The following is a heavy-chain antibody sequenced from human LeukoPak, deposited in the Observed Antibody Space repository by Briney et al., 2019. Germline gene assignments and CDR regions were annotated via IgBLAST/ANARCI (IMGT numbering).Heavy chain of an antibody. D-gene: IGHD3-3*01. CDR1: GGSISSSSYY. V-gene: IGHV4-39*07. Sequence: SETLSLTCTVSGGSISSSSYYWGWIRQPPGKGLEWIGSIYYSGSTYYNPSLKSRVTISVDTSKNQFSLKLSSVTAADTAVYYCARQDFWSGYSVTDYWGQGTLVTVSS. CDR3: ARQDFWSGYSVTDY. J-gene: IGHJ4*02. CDR2: IYYSGST.